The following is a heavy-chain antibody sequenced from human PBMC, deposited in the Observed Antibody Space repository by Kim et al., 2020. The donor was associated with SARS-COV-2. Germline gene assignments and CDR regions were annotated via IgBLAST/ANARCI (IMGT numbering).Heavy chain of an antibody. CDR2: ISSSPSSSYI. CDR1: GFTFSSHT. V-gene: IGHV3-21*06. CDR3: ARGRLIGYCSGGSCSFTPFDY. J-gene: IGHJ4*02. D-gene: IGHD2-15*01. Sequence: GGSLRLSCAASGFTFSSHTMNWVRQAPGKGLEWISSISSSPSSSYIYYTDPVKGRFTISRDNAKNSLYLQMNSLRVEDTAVYYCARGRLIGYCSGGSCSFTPFDYWGQGTLVTVSS.